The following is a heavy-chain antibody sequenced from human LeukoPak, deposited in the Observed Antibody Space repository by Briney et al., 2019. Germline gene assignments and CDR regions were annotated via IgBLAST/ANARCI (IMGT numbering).Heavy chain of an antibody. Sequence: GGSLRLSCAASGFTFSIYAMSWVRQAPGKGLEWVSAISGSGGSTYYADSVKGRFTISRDTSRSTLYLQMNSLRAEDAAVYYCAKAPVTSCRGAFCYPFDYWGQGTLVTVSS. CDR1: GFTFSIYA. J-gene: IGHJ4*02. V-gene: IGHV3-23*01. D-gene: IGHD2-15*01. CDR2: ISGSGGST. CDR3: AKAPVTSCRGAFCYPFDY.